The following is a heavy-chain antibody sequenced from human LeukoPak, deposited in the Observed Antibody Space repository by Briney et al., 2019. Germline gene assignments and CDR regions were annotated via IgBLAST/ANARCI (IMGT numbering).Heavy chain of an antibody. D-gene: IGHD1-26*01. V-gene: IGHV4-31*11. J-gene: IGHJ5*02. CDR1: GGSISRDDSS. Sequence: SETLSLTCAVSGGSISRDDSSWSWIRQPPGKGLEWIGYIYYSGSTYYNPSLKSRVTISVDTSKNQFSLKLSSVTAADTAVYYCARGQWELLGGGEDNWFDPWGQGTLVTVSS. CDR3: ARGQWELLGGGEDNWFDP. CDR2: IYYSGST.